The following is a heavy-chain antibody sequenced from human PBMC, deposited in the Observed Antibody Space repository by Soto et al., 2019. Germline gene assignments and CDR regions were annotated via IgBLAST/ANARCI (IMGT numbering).Heavy chain of an antibody. CDR1: GGTFSSYA. D-gene: IGHD6-19*01. Sequence: QVQLVQSGAEVKKPGSSVKVSCKASGGTFSSYAISWVRQAPGQGLEWMGGIIPIFGTAHYAQKSQGRVTITAEEPTSTAYIEVSSLRSQDTAVYDCASEGRIAVAGRASTWYFWGRGTLVIVSS. CDR3: ASEGRIAVAGRASTWYF. CDR2: IIPIFGTA. J-gene: IGHJ4*02. V-gene: IGHV1-69*01.